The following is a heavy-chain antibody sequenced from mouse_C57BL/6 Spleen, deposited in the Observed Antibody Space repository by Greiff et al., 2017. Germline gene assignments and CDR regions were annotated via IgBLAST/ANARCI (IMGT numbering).Heavy chain of an antibody. Sequence: VQLVESGAELVRPGASVKLSCKASGYTFTDYYINWVKQRPGQGLEWIARIYPGSGNTYYNEKFKGKATLTAEKSSSTAYMQLSSLTSEDSAVYFCAEGSYGYFYAMDYWGQGTSVTVSS. J-gene: IGHJ4*01. CDR1: GYTFTDYY. D-gene: IGHD2-2*01. CDR3: AEGSYGYFYAMDY. V-gene: IGHV1-76*01. CDR2: IYPGSGNT.